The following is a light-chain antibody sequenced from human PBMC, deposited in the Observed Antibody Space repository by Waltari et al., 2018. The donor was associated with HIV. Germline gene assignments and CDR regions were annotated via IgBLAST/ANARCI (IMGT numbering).Light chain of an antibody. Sequence: SSDLTQDPGVSVALGQTVRITCQGDSLRTYSAAGYQQKPGQAPTLGVYGSNNRPAGVPDRFSCSTSGNTASFTITGAQAVDGGDYCCGSRDSSGYPFGFGPGTKVTVL. CDR2: GSN. J-gene: IGLJ1*01. CDR3: GSRDSSGYPFG. CDR1: SLRTYS. V-gene: IGLV3-19*01.